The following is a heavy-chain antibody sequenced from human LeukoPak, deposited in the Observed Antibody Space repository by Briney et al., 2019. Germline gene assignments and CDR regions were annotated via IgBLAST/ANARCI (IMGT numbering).Heavy chain of an antibody. D-gene: IGHD3-22*01. CDR2: ISYDGRNK. V-gene: IGHV3-30*03. CDR1: RFSFRNYG. Sequence: GGSLRLSCEASRFSFRNYGMHWFRQAPGKGLEWVAVISYDGRNKYYPDSVKGRFTISRDNSKNTLYLQMNSLRAEDTAVYYCASTETPSCYDSNGFYPYYFDYWGQGALVTVSS. J-gene: IGHJ4*02. CDR3: ASTETPSCYDSNGFYPYYFDY.